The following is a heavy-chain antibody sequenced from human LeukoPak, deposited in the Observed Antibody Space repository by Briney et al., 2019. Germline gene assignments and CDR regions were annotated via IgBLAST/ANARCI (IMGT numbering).Heavy chain of an antibody. CDR2: ISAYNGNT. J-gene: IGHJ4*02. CDR1: GYTFTSYG. D-gene: IGHD3-22*01. Sequence: ASVKVSFTASGYTFTSYGISWVRQAPGQGLEWMGWISAYNGNTNYAQKLQGRVTMTTDTSTSTAYMELRSLRSDDTAVYYCARLRNYDSSGYYRYWGQGTLVTVSS. V-gene: IGHV1-18*01. CDR3: ARLRNYDSSGYYRY.